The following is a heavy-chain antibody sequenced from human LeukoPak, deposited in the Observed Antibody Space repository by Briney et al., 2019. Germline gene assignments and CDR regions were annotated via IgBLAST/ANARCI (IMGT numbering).Heavy chain of an antibody. CDR1: GYTFTGYY. CDR3: GRGGQLWPRWYYFDY. D-gene: IGHD5-18*01. V-gene: IGHV1-2*02. J-gene: IGHJ4*02. Sequence: GASVKVSCKASGYTFTGYYMHWVRQAPGQGLEWMGWINPNSGGTNYAQKFQGRVTMTRDTSISTAYMELSRMRTDDTAVYYCGRGGQLWPRWYYFDYWGKGTLVTVSS. CDR2: INPNSGGT.